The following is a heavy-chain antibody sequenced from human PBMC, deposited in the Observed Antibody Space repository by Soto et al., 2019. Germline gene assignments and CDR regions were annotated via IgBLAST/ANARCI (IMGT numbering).Heavy chain of an antibody. CDR1: GFTFSSYA. D-gene: IGHD6-13*01. CDR3: AKAGSNSSSWYPRYFDY. Sequence: GGSLRLSCAASGFTFSSYAMSWVRQAPGKGLEWVSAISGSGGSTYYADSVKGRFTISRDNSKNTLYLQMNSLRAEDTAVYYCAKAGSNSSSWYPRYFDYWGQGTLVTVSS. J-gene: IGHJ4*02. CDR2: ISGSGGST. V-gene: IGHV3-23*01.